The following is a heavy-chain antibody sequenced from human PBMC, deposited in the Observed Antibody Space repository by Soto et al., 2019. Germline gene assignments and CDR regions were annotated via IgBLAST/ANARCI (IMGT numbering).Heavy chain of an antibody. V-gene: IGHV3-30*18. CDR1: GFTFSSYG. Sequence: GGSLRLSCAASGFTFSSYGMHWVRQAPGKGLEWVAVISYDGSNKYYADSVKGRFTISRDNSKNTLYLQMNSLRAEDTAVYYCAKDLDTAMAMGSYYYYYGMDVWGQGTTVTVSS. J-gene: IGHJ6*02. CDR2: ISYDGSNK. CDR3: AKDLDTAMAMGSYYYYYGMDV. D-gene: IGHD5-18*01.